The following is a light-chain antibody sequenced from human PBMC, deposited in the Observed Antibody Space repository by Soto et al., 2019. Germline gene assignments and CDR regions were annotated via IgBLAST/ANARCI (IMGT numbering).Light chain of an antibody. Sequence: QSALTQPPSASGSPGQSVTISCTGTSSDVGGYNFVSWYQQHPGKVPKLMIYEVSKRPSGVPDRFSGSKSGNTASLTVSGLQAEDDADYYCSSYAGSNVVIGGGTKLTVL. J-gene: IGLJ2*01. CDR2: EVS. CDR3: SSYAGSNVV. V-gene: IGLV2-8*01. CDR1: SSDVGGYNF.